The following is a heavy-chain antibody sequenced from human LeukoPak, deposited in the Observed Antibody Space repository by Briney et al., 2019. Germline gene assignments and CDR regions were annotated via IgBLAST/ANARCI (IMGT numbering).Heavy chain of an antibody. J-gene: IGHJ4*02. D-gene: IGHD1-26*01. V-gene: IGHV4-4*07. CDR3: ARSYIVGSTQFYFDS. CDR2: IYTSGST. CDR1: GGSLSGYY. Sequence: ETLSLTCTVSGGSLSGYYWSWIRQPAGKGLEWIGRIYTSGSTYYNPSLKSRVTMSIDPSKNHFSLKLTSVTAADTAVYYCARSYIVGSTQFYFDSWGQGTLITVSS.